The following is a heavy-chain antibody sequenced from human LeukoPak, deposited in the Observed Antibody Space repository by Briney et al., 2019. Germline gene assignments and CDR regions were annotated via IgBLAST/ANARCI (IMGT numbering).Heavy chain of an antibody. D-gene: IGHD5-18*01. CDR3: ARRGYGYGPFDF. J-gene: IGHJ4*02. Sequence: SQTLSLTCATSGDSVSSNSAAWNWLRQSPSRGLKWLGRTYYRSKWYNDYAVSVKSRITINPDTSKNKFTLQLNSVTPDDTAVYYCARRGYGYGPFDFWGQGTLVTVSS. CDR2: TYYRSKWYN. V-gene: IGHV6-1*01. CDR1: GDSVSSNSAA.